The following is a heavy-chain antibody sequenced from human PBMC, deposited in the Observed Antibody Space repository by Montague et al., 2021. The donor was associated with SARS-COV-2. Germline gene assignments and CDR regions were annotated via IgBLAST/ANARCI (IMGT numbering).Heavy chain of an antibody. Sequence: SETLSLTCAVYGGPFSGYYWSWIRQPPGKGLEWIGEINHSGSTKYNPSLKSRVTISVDTSKNQFSLKLSSVTVADTAVYYCAGGTKRVFTYDYDSSGYASDYWGEGTLVNVSS. CDR1: GGPFSGYY. J-gene: IGHJ4*02. CDR2: INHSGST. D-gene: IGHD3-22*01. V-gene: IGHV4-34*01. CDR3: AGGTKRVFTYDYDSSGYASDY.